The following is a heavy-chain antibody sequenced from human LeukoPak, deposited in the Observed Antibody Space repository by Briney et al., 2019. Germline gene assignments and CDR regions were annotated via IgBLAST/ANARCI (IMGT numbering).Heavy chain of an antibody. Sequence: PGGSLRLSCAASGFTFSSYALSWVRQAPGKGLDWVSNISSGGGGTYYAASVKGRFTISRDNSKDTLYLQMNSLRAEDTAVYYCAKLGTTSSWYRGAFDMWGQGTLVTVSS. D-gene: IGHD6-13*01. CDR1: GFTFSSYA. V-gene: IGHV3-23*01. CDR2: ISSGGGGT. CDR3: AKLGTTSSWYRGAFDM. J-gene: IGHJ3*02.